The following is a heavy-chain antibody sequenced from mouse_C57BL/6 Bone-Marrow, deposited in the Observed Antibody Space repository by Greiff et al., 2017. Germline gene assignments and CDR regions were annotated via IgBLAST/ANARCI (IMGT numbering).Heavy chain of an antibody. CDR1: FYAFSSSW. CDR2: ISPGDGDS. Sequence: VQLQQSGPELVKPGASVKISCKASFYAFSSSWVNWVKQRPGKGLEWIARISPGDGDSNYHGMFKGKATLTADKASSTAYKQLSSLSSEDSAVYFCARTGGLRRAMDYWGQGTSVTVSS. CDR3: ARTGGLRRAMDY. J-gene: IGHJ4*01. V-gene: IGHV1-82*01. D-gene: IGHD2-4*01.